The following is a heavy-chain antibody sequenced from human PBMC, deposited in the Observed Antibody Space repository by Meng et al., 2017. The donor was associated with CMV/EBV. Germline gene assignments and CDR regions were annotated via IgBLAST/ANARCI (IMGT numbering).Heavy chain of an antibody. CDR3: ARIVIVPAAPYYYYYGMDV. CDR2: INPNSGGT. Sequence: ASVKVSCKASGYTFTGYYMHWVRQAPGQGLEWMGWINPNSGGTNYAQKFQGRVTMTRDTSISTAYIELSRLRSDDTAVYYCARIVIVPAAPYYYYYGMDVWGQGTTVTVSS. CDR1: GYTFTGYY. V-gene: IGHV1-2*02. D-gene: IGHD2-2*01. J-gene: IGHJ6*02.